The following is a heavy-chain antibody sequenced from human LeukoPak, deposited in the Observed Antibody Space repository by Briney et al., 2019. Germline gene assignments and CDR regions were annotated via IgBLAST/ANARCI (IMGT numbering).Heavy chain of an antibody. V-gene: IGHV3-21*01. Sequence: GGSLRLSCAASGFTFSTYSMNWVRQAPGKGLEWVSSISSSSSYIYYADSVKGRFTISRDNAKNSLYLQMNSLRAEDTAVYYCARAFVCSSTSCYDWFDPWGQGTLVTVSS. CDR2: ISSSSSYI. J-gene: IGHJ5*02. D-gene: IGHD2-2*01. CDR3: ARAFVCSSTSCYDWFDP. CDR1: GFTFSTYS.